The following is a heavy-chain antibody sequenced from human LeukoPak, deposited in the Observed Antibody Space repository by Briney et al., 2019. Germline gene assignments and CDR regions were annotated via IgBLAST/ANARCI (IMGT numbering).Heavy chain of an antibody. CDR1: GYSISSGYY. CDR3: ARGRIFQYYFDY. V-gene: IGHV4-38-2*02. D-gene: IGHD3-3*01. CDR2: IYHSGST. Sequence: SETLYLTCTVSGYSISSGYYWGWIRQPPGKGLEWIGSIYHSGSTYYNPSLKSRVTISVDTSKNQFSLKLSSVTAADAAVYYCARGRIFQYYFDYWGQGTLVTVSS. J-gene: IGHJ4*02.